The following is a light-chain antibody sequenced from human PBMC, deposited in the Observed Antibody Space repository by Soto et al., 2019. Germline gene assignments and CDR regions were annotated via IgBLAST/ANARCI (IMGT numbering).Light chain of an antibody. V-gene: IGLV2-14*01. CDR1: SSDVGSYNY. CDR2: EVS. Sequence: QSVLTQPASVSGSPGQSITISCTGTSSDVGSYNYVSWYQQHPGKAPKLMIYEVSNRPSGVSNRFSGSKSGSTASLTISGLQAEDVADYFCSSYTSSSTPYVFGTGTKLTVL. CDR3: SSYTSSSTPYV. J-gene: IGLJ1*01.